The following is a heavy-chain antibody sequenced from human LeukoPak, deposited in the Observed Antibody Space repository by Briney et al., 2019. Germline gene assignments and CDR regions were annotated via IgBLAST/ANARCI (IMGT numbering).Heavy chain of an antibody. CDR1: GYTFSNYG. V-gene: IGHV1-18*01. D-gene: IGHD1-1*01. CDR2: ITAYNGNR. CDR3: ARDNDKVVDH. J-gene: IGHJ4*01. Sequence: ASVTVSCKTSGYTFSNYGISWVRQAPGQGREWMGWITAYNGNRLYAQRFQGRITLTTDTSTSTYYMELRSLEYDDTAIYYCARDNDKVVDHWGQGTLVTVSS.